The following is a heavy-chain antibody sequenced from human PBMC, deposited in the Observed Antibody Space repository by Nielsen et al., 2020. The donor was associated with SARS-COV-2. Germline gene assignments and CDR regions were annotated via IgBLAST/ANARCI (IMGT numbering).Heavy chain of an antibody. V-gene: IGHV3-7*03. CDR2: IKPDGSEK. Sequence: GGSLRLSCAASGFTFSSLWMSWVRQVPGKGLEWVADIKPDGSEKAYVDSVKGRFTISRDNAKNSMSLQMNSLRAEDTAIYFCAKMSPPGIAVGTAEYFQHWGQGTLVTVSS. D-gene: IGHD6-19*01. J-gene: IGHJ1*01. CDR3: AKMSPPGIAVGTAEYFQH. CDR1: GFTFSSLW.